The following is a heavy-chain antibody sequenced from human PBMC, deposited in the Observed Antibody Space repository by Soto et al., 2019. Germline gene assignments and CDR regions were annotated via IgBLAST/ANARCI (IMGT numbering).Heavy chain of an antibody. CDR2: FHNSGSL. J-gene: IGHJ4*02. D-gene: IGHD3-3*01. CDR3: AHMLSGSQFNY. V-gene: IGHV4-39*01. Sequence: EMMRHTYTVSDGSITDSNGHWGWKRQSPGPGLEWIGSFHNSGSLHYNPPFKSRATISVDTSKNQFSLKMNSVIAADTAVYYCAHMLSGSQFNYCGEGTPVTVSS. CDR1: DGSITDSNGH.